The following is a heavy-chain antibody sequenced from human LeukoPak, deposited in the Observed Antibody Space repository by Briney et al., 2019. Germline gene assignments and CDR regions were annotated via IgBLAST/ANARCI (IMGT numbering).Heavy chain of an antibody. CDR2: INWNGGST. D-gene: IGHD3-22*01. CDR1: GFTFDDYG. CDR3: ARVYYDSSGYYLDY. J-gene: IGHJ4*02. V-gene: IGHV3-20*01. Sequence: GGSLRLSCAASGFTFDDYGMSWVRQAPGKGLEWVSGINWNGGSTGYADSVKGRFTISSDNAKNSLYLQMNSLRAEDTALYHCARVYYDSSGYYLDYWGQGTLVTVSS.